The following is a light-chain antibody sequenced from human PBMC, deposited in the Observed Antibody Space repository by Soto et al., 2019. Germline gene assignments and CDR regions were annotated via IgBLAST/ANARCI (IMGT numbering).Light chain of an antibody. Sequence: QSALTQPASVSGSPGQSITISCTGTSSDVGGYNYVSWYQQHPGKAPKLMIYDVSNRPSGVSNRFSGSKSGNTASPTISGLQDEDEADYYCSSYTSSSTYVVFGGGTKLTVL. CDR1: SSDVGGYNY. V-gene: IGLV2-14*01. CDR3: SSYTSSSTYVV. J-gene: IGLJ2*01. CDR2: DVS.